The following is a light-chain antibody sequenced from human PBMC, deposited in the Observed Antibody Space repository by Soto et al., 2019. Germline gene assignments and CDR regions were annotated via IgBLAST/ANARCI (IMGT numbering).Light chain of an antibody. CDR2: GAS. J-gene: IGKJ2*01. V-gene: IGKV3-15*01. Sequence: EIVMTQSPATLSVSPGERATLSCRASQSVSSNLAWYQQKPGQAPRLLIYGASTRATGIPARFSGSGSGTEFTLTITSLHSEDFAVYSCQQYNNWPQTFGQGTKVDIK. CDR3: QQYNNWPQT. CDR1: QSVSSN.